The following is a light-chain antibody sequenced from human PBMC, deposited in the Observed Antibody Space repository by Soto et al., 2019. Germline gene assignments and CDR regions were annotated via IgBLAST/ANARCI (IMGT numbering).Light chain of an antibody. Sequence: QSALTQIASVSGSPGQSITISCTGTDNDVDGYDFVSWYQQHPGRAHKLLIHQVTIRLSGISSRFSGSKSGNTASLTITGLQPEDEAMYFWCSYSTSIAWVFGGGTKVTVL. CDR3: CSYSTSIAWV. CDR1: DNDVDGYDF. J-gene: IGLJ3*02. CDR2: QVT. V-gene: IGLV2-14*01.